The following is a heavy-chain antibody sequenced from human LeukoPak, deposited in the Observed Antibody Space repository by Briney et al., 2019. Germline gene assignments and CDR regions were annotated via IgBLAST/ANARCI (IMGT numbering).Heavy chain of an antibody. CDR1: GYTFIDYY. CDR3: ARDGGGLVPVPNE. CDR2: TNPNSGRT. D-gene: IGHD2-8*01. Sequence: ASVKVSCKASGYTFIDYYIHWVRQAPGQGLEWMGWTNPNSGRTNFAQKFQGRVTMTRDTSIRTAYMELRRLTSDDTAVYYCARDGGGLVPVPNEWGQGALVTVSS. V-gene: IGHV1-2*02. J-gene: IGHJ4*02.